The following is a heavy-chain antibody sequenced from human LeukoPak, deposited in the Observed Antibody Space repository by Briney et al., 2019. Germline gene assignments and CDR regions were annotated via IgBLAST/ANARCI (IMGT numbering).Heavy chain of an antibody. CDR1: GFTFSRYW. V-gene: IGHV3-7*05. D-gene: IGHD3-22*01. CDR2: IKQDGSEK. J-gene: IGHJ1*01. Sequence: GGSLRLSCAASGFTFSRYWMSWARQAPGKGLEWVANIKQDGSEKYYVDSVKGRFTISRDNAKNSLYLQVNSLRAEDTAVYFCAGPQWDSSGSVYFQHWGQGTLVTVSS. CDR3: AGPQWDSSGSVYFQH.